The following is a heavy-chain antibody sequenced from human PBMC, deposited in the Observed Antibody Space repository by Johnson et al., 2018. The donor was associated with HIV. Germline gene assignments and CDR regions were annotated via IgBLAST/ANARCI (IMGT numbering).Heavy chain of an antibody. V-gene: IGHV3-30*03. CDR2: MSADGNNK. CDR3: ARDPFPRFYAFDI. Sequence: QVQLVESGGGLVQPGGSLRLSCAASGFTVSSYYMSWVRKAPGKGLEWVAVMSADGNNKYYADSVKGRFTISRDNSKNALYVQMNSLRAEDTAVYYCARDPFPRFYAFDIWGQGTMVTVSS. J-gene: IGHJ3*02. CDR1: GFTVSSYY.